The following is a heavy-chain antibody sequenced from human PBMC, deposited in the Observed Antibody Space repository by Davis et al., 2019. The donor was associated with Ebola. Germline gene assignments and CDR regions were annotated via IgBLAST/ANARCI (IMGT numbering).Heavy chain of an antibody. CDR1: GFTFSSYG. Sequence: PGGSLRLSCAASGFTFSSYGMHWVRQAPGKGLEWVAVISYDGSNKYYADSVKGRFTISRDNSKNTLYLQMNSLGAEDTAVYYCARKTYFDYWGQGTLVTVSS. V-gene: IGHV3-30*03. J-gene: IGHJ4*02. CDR3: ARKTYFDY. CDR2: ISYDGSNK.